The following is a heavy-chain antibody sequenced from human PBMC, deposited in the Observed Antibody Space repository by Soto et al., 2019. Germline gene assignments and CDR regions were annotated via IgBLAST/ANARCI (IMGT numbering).Heavy chain of an antibody. D-gene: IGHD6-6*01. CDR1: GGSVSRSSYY. CDR3: ARDSPGWYSSSSFFDY. J-gene: IGHJ4*02. V-gene: IGHV4-61*01. CDR2: IYYSGST. Sequence: SETLSLTCTVSGGSVSRSSYYWSLIRQPPGKGLEYIVYIYYSGSTNYNPSLKSRVSISVDTSKNQFSLKLTSVTAADTAVYYCARDSPGWYSSSSFFDYWGQGALVTVSS.